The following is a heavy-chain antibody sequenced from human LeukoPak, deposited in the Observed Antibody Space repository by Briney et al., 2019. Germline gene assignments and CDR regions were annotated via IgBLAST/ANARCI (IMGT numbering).Heavy chain of an antibody. V-gene: IGHV4-38-2*02. CDR2: IYHSGST. CDR1: GYSISSGYY. J-gene: IGHJ4*02. D-gene: IGHD3-3*01. Sequence: SETLSLTCTVSGYSISSGYYWGWIRQPPGKGLEWIGSIYHSGSTYYSPSLKSRVTISVDTSKNQFSLKLSSVTAADTAVYYCARGSIFGVVIIRFFDYWGQGTLVTVSS. CDR3: ARGSIFGVVIIRFFDY.